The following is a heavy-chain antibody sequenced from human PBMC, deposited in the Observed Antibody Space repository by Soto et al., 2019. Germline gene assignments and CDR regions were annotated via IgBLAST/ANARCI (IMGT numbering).Heavy chain of an antibody. CDR1: GFTFSDYY. CDR2: ISSGSSST. D-gene: IGHD6-13*01. J-gene: IGHJ4*02. CDR3: AVDRTPAAFDL. Sequence: QVQLVESGGGLVKPGGSLRLCCAASGFTFSDYYMSWIRQAPGQGLEWVSYISSGSSSTKYADSMKGRFTISRDNAKNALYLQMNSLRPEYSAGYDWAVDRTPAAFDLWGQGTLVTVSS. V-gene: IGHV3-11*05.